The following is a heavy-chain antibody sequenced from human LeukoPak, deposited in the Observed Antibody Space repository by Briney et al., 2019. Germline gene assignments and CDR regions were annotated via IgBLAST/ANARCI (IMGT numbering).Heavy chain of an antibody. V-gene: IGHV1-2*02. D-gene: IGHD6-13*01. J-gene: IGHJ5*02. CDR1: GYTFTGYY. Sequence: GASVKVSCKASGYTFTGYYIHWVRQAPGQGLELMGWINPNSGGTNYSQKFQGRVTMPRATSITTAYMELSGLRSDDTAIYYCARGKLAAPGRTGYNWFDPWGQGTLVTVSS. CDR2: INPNSGGT. CDR3: ARGKLAAPGRTGYNWFDP.